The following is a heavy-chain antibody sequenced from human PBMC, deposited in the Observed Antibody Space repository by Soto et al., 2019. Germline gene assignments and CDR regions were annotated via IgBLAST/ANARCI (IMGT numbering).Heavy chain of an antibody. CDR1: GGTFSSYA. CDR2: IIPIFGTA. CDR3: AGCSGGSCYPSNWFDP. J-gene: IGHJ5*02. V-gene: IGHV1-69*13. D-gene: IGHD2-15*01. Sequence: ASVKVSCKASGGTFSSYAISWVRQAPGQGLEWMGGIIPIFGTANYAQKFQGRVTITADESTSTAYMELSSLRSEDTAVYYCAGCSGGSCYPSNWFDPWGQGTLVTVSS.